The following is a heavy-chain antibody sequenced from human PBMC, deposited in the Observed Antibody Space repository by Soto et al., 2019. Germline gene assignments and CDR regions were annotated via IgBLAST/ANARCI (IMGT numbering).Heavy chain of an antibody. V-gene: IGHV3-23*01. Sequence: GGSLRLSCAASGFTVGSHAMSWVRQAPGKGLEWVSSISGSGDGTYYGDSVKGRFTISRDSSSSTLYLQMDNLRGEDTAVYFCTRSRRSILMVYGFGGMDVWGQGATVTVSS. CDR3: TRSRRSILMVYGFGGMDV. CDR2: ISGSGDGT. CDR1: GFTVGSHA. D-gene: IGHD2-8*01. J-gene: IGHJ6*02.